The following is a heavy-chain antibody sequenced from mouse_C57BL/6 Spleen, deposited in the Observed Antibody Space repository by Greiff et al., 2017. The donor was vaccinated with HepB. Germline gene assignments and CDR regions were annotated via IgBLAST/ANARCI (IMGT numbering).Heavy chain of an antibody. Sequence: EVQLVESGGGLVKPGGSLKLSCAASGFTFSDYGMHWVRQAPEKGLEWVAYISSGSSTIYYADTVEGRFTISRDNAKNTLFLQMTSLRSEDTAMYYCARRGYYGSSYDYFDYWGQGTTLTVSS. CDR1: GFTFSDYG. CDR3: ARRGYYGSSYDYFDY. J-gene: IGHJ2*01. D-gene: IGHD1-1*01. V-gene: IGHV5-17*01. CDR2: ISSGSSTI.